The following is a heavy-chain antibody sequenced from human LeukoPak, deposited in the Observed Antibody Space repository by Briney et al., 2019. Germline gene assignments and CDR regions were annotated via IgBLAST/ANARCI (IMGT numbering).Heavy chain of an antibody. J-gene: IGHJ4*02. Sequence: ASVKVSCKASGYTFTSYDINWVRQATGQGLEWMGWMNPNSGNTGYAQKFQGRVTMTRNTSISTAFMELSSLRSEDTAVYYCARGRHSSGWYEPDYWGQGTLVTVSS. CDR2: MNPNSGNT. CDR3: ARGRHSSGWYEPDY. D-gene: IGHD6-19*01. V-gene: IGHV1-8*01. CDR1: GYTFTSYD.